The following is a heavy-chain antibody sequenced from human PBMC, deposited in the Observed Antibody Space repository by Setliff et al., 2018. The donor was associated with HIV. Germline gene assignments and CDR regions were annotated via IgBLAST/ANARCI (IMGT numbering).Heavy chain of an antibody. Sequence: SGPTLVNPTQTLTLTCTFSGFSLTTSGVGVGWIRQPPGKALEWLAVIHWNDANHYSPSLKTRLSITKDTSKNQMVLTMTNMDPVDTTVYYCTRKLAPGHGMDVWGQGTTVTVSS. J-gene: IGHJ6*02. D-gene: IGHD3-3*02. CDR2: IHWNDAN. CDR3: TRKLAPGHGMDV. CDR1: GFSLTTSGVG. V-gene: IGHV2-5*01.